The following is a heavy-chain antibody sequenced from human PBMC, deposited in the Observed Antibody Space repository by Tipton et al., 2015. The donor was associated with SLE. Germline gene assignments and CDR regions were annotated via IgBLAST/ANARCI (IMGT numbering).Heavy chain of an antibody. V-gene: IGHV1-69*05. CDR3: ARDVRGSSSWYTLGTVDYQYYGMSL. D-gene: IGHD6-13*01. J-gene: IGHJ6*02. CDR1: GDTFSTWS. Sequence: QLVQSGAEVKKPGSSVKVSCKASGDTFSTWSITWVRQAHGQGLEWMGGIIPLFGTANYAQKFQGRVTITTDESTSTAYMELSSLRSDDSAVYYCARDVRGSSSWYTLGTVDYQYYGMSLWGQGTTVTVSS. CDR2: IIPLFGTA.